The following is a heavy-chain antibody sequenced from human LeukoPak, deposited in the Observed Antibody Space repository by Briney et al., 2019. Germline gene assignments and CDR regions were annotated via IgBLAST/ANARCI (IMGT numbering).Heavy chain of an antibody. CDR1: GFTFSSNS. V-gene: IGHV3-21*01. CDR2: ISSSSTYR. J-gene: IGHJ4*02. Sequence: GGSLRLSCAASGFTFSSNSMSWVRQAPGKGLEWVSSISSSSTYRYYAASVKGRFTISRDNAKNSLYLQMNSLRAEDTALYYCARGRYSGSYLLDYWGQGTLVTVSS. CDR3: ARGRYSGSYLLDY. D-gene: IGHD1-26*01.